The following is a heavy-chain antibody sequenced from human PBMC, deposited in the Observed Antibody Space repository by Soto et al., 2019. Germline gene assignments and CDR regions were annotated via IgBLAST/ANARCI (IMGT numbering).Heavy chain of an antibody. CDR3: AKERFEGGSNGMDV. CDR1: GFTFSSYA. D-gene: IGHD3-9*01. Sequence: EVQLLESGGGLVQPGGSLRLSCAASGFTFSSYAMSWVRQAPGKGLEWVSSIRGSGGDTYYADSVKGRFTISRDNAKNTVYVQMNSLRAEETAVYYCAKERFEGGSNGMDVWGQGTTVTVSS. CDR2: IRGSGGDT. J-gene: IGHJ6*02. V-gene: IGHV3-23*01.